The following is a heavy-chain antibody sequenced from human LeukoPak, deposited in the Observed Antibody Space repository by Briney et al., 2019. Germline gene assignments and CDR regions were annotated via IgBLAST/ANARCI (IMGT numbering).Heavy chain of an antibody. CDR3: AKHRLCSGGTRWLYFDS. CDR2: ISGSGDIT. D-gene: IGHD2-15*01. CDR1: GFTFRSYA. Sequence: PGGSLRLSCAASGFTFRSYAMSWVRQAPGKGLEWVSTISGSGDITNYADSVKGRFIISRDTYKNTLDLQMNGLRAEDTAVYYCAKHRLCSGGTRWLYFDSWGQRTLVTVSA. V-gene: IGHV3-23*01. J-gene: IGHJ4*02.